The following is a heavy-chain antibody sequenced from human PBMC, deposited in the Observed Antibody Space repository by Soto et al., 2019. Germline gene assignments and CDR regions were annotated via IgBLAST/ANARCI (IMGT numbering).Heavy chain of an antibody. J-gene: IGHJ6*02. D-gene: IGHD5-18*01. CDR1: GFTFSSYA. Sequence: QVQLVESGGGVVQPGRSLRLSCAASGFTFSSYAMHWVRQAPGKGLEWVAVISYDGSNKYYADSVKGRFTISRDNSKNTLYLQMNSLRAEDTAVYYCASPGYSYGYYYYYGMDVWGQGTTVTVSS. V-gene: IGHV3-30-3*01. CDR2: ISYDGSNK. CDR3: ASPGYSYGYYYYYGMDV.